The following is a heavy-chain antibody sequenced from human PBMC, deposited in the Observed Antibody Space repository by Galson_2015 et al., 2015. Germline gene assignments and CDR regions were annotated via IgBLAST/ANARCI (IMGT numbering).Heavy chain of an antibody. CDR1: GFTFRTYG. V-gene: IGHV3-33*01. D-gene: IGHD4-23*01. CDR3: ARWGPTVASPYLDY. J-gene: IGHJ4*02. CDR2: IWYDGSNE. Sequence: SLRLSCAASGFTFRTYGMHWVRQAPGKGLEWVAVIWYDGSNEDYADSVKGRFTISRDNSNNNLYLQMNSLRAEDTAVYYCARWGPTVASPYLDYWGQGTLVTVSS.